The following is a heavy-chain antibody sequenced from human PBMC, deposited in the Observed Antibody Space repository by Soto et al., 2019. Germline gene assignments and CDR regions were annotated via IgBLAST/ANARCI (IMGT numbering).Heavy chain of an antibody. CDR2: IYYSGST. CDR1: GGSVSSGSYY. J-gene: IGHJ4*01. CDR3: SRIIVATINLDY. Sequence: SETLSLTCTVSGGSVSSGSYYWSWIRQPPGKGLEWIGYIYYSGSTNYNPSLKSRVTISVDTSKNQLSLKLSFVTAADTALYYFSRIIVATINLDYWGQGTLATVSS. D-gene: IGHD5-12*01. V-gene: IGHV4-61*01.